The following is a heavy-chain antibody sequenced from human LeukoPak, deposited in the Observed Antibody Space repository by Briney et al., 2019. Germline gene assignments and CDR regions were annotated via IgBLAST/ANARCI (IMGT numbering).Heavy chain of an antibody. J-gene: IGHJ4*02. CDR2: INPSGGST. CDR1: GYTFTSYY. D-gene: IGHD5-18*01. CDR3: ARAYSYGLDFDY. V-gene: IGHV1-46*01. Sequence: ASVHVSCKASGYTFTSYYMHWVRQAPGQGLEWMGIINPSGGSTSYAQKFQGRVTMTRDTSTSTVYMELSSLGSEDTAVYYCARAYSYGLDFDYWGQGTLVTVSS.